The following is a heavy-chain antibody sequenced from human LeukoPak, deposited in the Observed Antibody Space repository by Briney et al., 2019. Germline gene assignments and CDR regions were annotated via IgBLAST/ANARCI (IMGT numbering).Heavy chain of an antibody. CDR1: GGTFSSYA. CDR3: ARGIAAAGPDY. V-gene: IGHV1-69*04. Sequence: SVRVSCKASGGTFSSYAISWVRQAPGQGLEWMGRIIPILGIANYAQKFQGRVTITADKSTSTAYMELSSLRSEDTAVYYCARGIAAAGPDYWGQGTLVTVSS. J-gene: IGHJ4*02. D-gene: IGHD6-13*01. CDR2: IIPILGIA.